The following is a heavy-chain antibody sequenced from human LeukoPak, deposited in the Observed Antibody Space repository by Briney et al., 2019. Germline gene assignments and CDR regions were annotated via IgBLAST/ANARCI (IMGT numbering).Heavy chain of an antibody. D-gene: IGHD3-3*01. Sequence: PGGSLRHSCVASGFTFSTYWMYWVRQAPGKGLVWVSRINTDASSTTYADSVKGRFTISRDNAKNTLYLQMNSLRAEDTAVYYCARDRGTYGVLNYWGQGTLVSVSS. CDR2: INTDASST. CDR3: ARDRGTYGVLNY. J-gene: IGHJ4*02. CDR1: GFTFSTYW. V-gene: IGHV3-74*01.